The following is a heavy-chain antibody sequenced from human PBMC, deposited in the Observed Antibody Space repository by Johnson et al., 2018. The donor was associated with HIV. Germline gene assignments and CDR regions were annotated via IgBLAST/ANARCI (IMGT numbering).Heavy chain of an antibody. CDR1: GFTLSNYA. J-gene: IGHJ3*02. Sequence: VQLVESGGGLVQPGGSLRLSCAASGFTLSNYAMYWVRQAPGKGLEYVSGLRSNGGSTHYAKSVKARVTISRDNSKNTLYHQMGSLRAEEKAVKLCARHYYDSSGYSLDAFDIWGQGTMVTVSS. V-gene: IGHV3-64*01. CDR2: LRSNGGST. CDR3: ARHYYDSSGYSLDAFDI. D-gene: IGHD3-22*01.